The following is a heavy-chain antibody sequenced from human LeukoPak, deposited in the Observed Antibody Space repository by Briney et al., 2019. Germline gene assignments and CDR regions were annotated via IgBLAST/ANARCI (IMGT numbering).Heavy chain of an antibody. CDR3: ARDGIAGKDYYYYMDV. D-gene: IGHD6-13*01. CDR1: GGTFSSYA. V-gene: IGHV1-69*05. Sequence: ASVKVSCKASGGTFSSYAISWVRQAPGQGLEWMGRIIPIFGTANYAQKFQGRVTITTDESTSTAYMELSSLRSKDTAVYYCARDGIAGKDYYYYMDVWGKGTTVTVSS. CDR2: IIPIFGTA. J-gene: IGHJ6*03.